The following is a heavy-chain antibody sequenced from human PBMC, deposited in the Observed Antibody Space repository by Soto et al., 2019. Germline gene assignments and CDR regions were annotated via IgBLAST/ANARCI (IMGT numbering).Heavy chain of an antibody. J-gene: IGHJ5*02. Sequence: QVQLVQSGAEVKKPGSSVKVSCKASGGTFSSYAITWVRQAPGQGLEWMGGIIPIFGTANYAQKFQGRATITADESLTTAYRELSSLRSEDTAVYYCARDFPSSSSDTWGQGPLVTVSS. CDR3: ARDFPSSSSDT. V-gene: IGHV1-69*01. CDR2: IIPIFGTA. CDR1: GGTFSSYA.